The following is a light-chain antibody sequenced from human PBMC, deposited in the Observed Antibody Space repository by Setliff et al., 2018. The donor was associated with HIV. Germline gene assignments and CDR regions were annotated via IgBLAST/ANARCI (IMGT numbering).Light chain of an antibody. Sequence: DIQMTQSPPSLSASVGDRVSITCRASQSISTYLNWYQQKPGKAPKLLIYAASFLESGVPSRFGGSGSGTDSTLTVSSLQPEDFASYFCQQSYSTPYTFGQGTKVDIK. J-gene: IGKJ2*01. V-gene: IGKV1-39*01. CDR3: QQSYSTPYT. CDR2: AAS. CDR1: QSISTY.